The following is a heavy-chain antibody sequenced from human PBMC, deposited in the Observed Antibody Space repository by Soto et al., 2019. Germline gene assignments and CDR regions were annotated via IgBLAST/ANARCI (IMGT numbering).Heavy chain of an antibody. CDR3: ARAVSYYDSSGYYIMPFDY. J-gene: IGHJ4*02. V-gene: IGHV1-69*06. CDR2: IIPIFGTA. Sequence: SVKLSCKASGGTRSSYAISWVRHAPRQGLEWMGGIIPIFGTANYAQKFQGRVTITADKSTSTAYMELSSLRSEDTAVHYCARAVSYYDSSGYYIMPFDYCGQGTLVTVSS. CDR1: GGTRSSYA. D-gene: IGHD3-22*01.